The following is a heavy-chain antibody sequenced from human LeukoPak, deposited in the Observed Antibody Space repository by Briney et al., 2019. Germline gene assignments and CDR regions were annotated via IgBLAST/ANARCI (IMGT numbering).Heavy chain of an antibody. Sequence: GGSLRLSCAASGFTFSSYGMHWVRQAPGKGLEWVAVISYDGSNKYYADSVKGRFAISRDNSKNTLYLQMNSLRAEDTAVYYCAKNGWFGELSQRLDYWGQGTLVTVSS. J-gene: IGHJ4*02. CDR1: GFTFSSYG. CDR3: AKNGWFGELSQRLDY. V-gene: IGHV3-30*18. CDR2: ISYDGSNK. D-gene: IGHD3-10*01.